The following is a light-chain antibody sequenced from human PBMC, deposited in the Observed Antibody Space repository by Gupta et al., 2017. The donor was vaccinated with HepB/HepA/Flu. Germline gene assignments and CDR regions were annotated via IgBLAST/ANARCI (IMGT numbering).Light chain of an antibody. CDR3: QQRSNWPPGCS. CDR1: QSVSSY. V-gene: IGKV3-11*01. CDR2: DAS. J-gene: IGKJ2*04. Sequence: EIVLTQSPATLSLSLGERATLSCTASQSVSSYLAWYQQKPGQAPRLLIYDASNRATGIPARFSGSGSGTDFTLTISSLEPEDFAVYYCQQRSNWPPGCSFGQGTKLEIK.